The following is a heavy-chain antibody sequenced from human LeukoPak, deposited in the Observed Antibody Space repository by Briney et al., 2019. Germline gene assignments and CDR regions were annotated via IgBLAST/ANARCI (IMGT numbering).Heavy chain of an antibody. D-gene: IGHD3-3*01. V-gene: IGHV3-74*01. CDR2: INTDGSST. CDR3: ARDGLYDFWSGYVLSTSSTGYMDV. CDR1: GFTFSSYW. Sequence: GGSLRLSCAASGFTFSSYWMHWVRQAPGKGLVWVSRINTDGSSTSYADSVKGRFTISRDNAKNTLYLQMNSLRAEDTAVYYCARDGLYDFWSGYVLSTSSTGYMDVWGKGTTATVSS. J-gene: IGHJ6*03.